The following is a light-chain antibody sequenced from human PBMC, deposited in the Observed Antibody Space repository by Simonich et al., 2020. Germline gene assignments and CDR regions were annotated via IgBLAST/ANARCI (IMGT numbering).Light chain of an antibody. CDR2: EGS. J-gene: IGLJ3*02. CDR1: SSDVGSYNL. CDR3: CSYAGSSTWV. V-gene: IGLV2-23*01. Sequence: QSALTQPASVSGSPGQSITISCTGTSSDVGSYNLVSWYQQHPGKAPKLMIYEGSIGPSGVSNRFSGSKSGNTASLTISGLQAEDEADYYCCSYAGSSTWVFGGGTKLTVL.